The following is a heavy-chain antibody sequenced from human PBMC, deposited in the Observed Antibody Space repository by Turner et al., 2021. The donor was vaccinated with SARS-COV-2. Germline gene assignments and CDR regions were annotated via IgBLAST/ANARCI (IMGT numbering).Heavy chain of an antibody. CDR1: GFTFSSYA. D-gene: IGHD1-26*01. V-gene: IGHV3-30-3*01. J-gene: IGHJ4*02. Sequence: QVQLVESGGGVVQPGRSLRLSCAASGFTFSSYAMHWVRQAPGKGLEWVAVISYDGSNKYYADSVKGRFTISRDNSKNTLYLQMNSLRAEDTAVYYCARGCSGNYYYFDYWGQGTLVTVSS. CDR3: ARGCSGNYYYFDY. CDR2: ISYDGSNK.